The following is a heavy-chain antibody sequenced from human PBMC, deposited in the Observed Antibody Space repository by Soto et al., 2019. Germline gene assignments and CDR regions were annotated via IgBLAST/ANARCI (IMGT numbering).Heavy chain of an antibody. D-gene: IGHD3-10*01. CDR2: IYYSGST. CDR1: GGSISSYY. Sequence: SETLSLTCTVSGGSISSYYWSWIRQPPGKGLEWIGYIYYSGSTNYNPSLKSRVTISVDTSKNQFSLKLSSVTAADTAVYYCARGVTLVRGVIHTPYFDYRGQGALVTVSS. CDR3: ARGVTLVRGVIHTPYFDY. J-gene: IGHJ4*02. V-gene: IGHV4-59*01.